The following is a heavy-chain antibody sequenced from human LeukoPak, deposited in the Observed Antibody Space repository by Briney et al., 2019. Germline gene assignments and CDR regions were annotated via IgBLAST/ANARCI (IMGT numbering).Heavy chain of an antibody. Sequence: SETLSLTCAVYGGSFSGYYWSWIRQPPGKGLEWIGEINHSGSTNYNPSLKSRVTISVETSKNQFSLKLSSVTAADTAVYYCATNSGAWFDPWGQGTLVTVSS. CDR2: INHSGST. J-gene: IGHJ5*02. V-gene: IGHV4-34*01. CDR3: ATNSGAWFDP. CDR1: GGSFSGYY. D-gene: IGHD2-15*01.